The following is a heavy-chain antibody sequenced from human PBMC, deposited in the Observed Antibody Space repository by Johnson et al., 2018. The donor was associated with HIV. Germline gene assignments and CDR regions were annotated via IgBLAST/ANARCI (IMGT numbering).Heavy chain of an antibody. D-gene: IGHD5-18*01. CDR1: GFTFRSYW. CDR3: ARLSLLGSYGYKFGVGHDAFDI. V-gene: IGHV3-7*05. J-gene: IGHJ3*02. CDR2: IKQHGSEK. Sequence: VQLVESGGGLVQPGGSLRLSCASSGFTFRSYWMSWVCQAPGKGLEWVANIKQHGSEKYYVDSVKGRFTISRDNAKNSLFLQMNSLRAEDPAVYYCARLSLLGSYGYKFGVGHDAFDIWGQGTMVTVSS.